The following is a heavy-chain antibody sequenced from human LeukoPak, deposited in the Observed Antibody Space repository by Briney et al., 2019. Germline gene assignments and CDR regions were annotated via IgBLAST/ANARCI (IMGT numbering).Heavy chain of an antibody. J-gene: IGHJ4*02. V-gene: IGHV4-34*01. CDR2: INHSGST. Sequence: SETLSLTCAVYGGSFSGYYWSWIRQPPGKGLEWIGEINHSGSTNYNPSLKSRVTISVDTSKNQFSLKLSSVTAADTAVYYCARGSGDMLEYYFDYWGQGTLVTVSS. CDR3: ARGSGDMLEYYFDY. D-gene: IGHD4-17*01. CDR1: GGSFSGYY.